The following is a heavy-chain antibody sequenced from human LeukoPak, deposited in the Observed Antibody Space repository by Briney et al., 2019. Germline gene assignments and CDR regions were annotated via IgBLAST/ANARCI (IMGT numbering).Heavy chain of an antibody. CDR2: INHSGST. D-gene: IGHD6-19*01. V-gene: IGHV4-34*01. J-gene: IGHJ4*02. CDR1: GGSFSGYY. CDR3: ARGPNIAVAGDHFDY. Sequence: TSETLSLTCAVYGGSFSGYYWSWIRQPPGKGLEWIGEINHSGSTNYNPSLKSRVTISVDTSKNQFSLKLSSATAADTAVYYCARGPNIAVAGDHFDYWGQGTLVTVSS.